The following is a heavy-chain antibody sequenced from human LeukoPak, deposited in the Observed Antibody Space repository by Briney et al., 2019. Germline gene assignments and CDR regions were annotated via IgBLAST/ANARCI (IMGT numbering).Heavy chain of an antibody. D-gene: IGHD3-10*01. J-gene: IGHJ4*02. Sequence: GGSLRLSCAASGFTFSSYWMTWVRQAPGKGLEWVANIKQDGTEKYYVDSVKGRFTISRDNAKNSLYLQMNTLRVEDTAIYYCVRVALYFYDSESYYFFEHWGQGTPVTASS. CDR1: GFTFSSYW. V-gene: IGHV3-7*01. CDR3: VRVALYFYDSESYYFFEH. CDR2: IKQDGTEK.